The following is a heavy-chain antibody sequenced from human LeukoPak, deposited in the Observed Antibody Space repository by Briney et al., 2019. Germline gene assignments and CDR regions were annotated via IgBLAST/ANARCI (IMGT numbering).Heavy chain of an antibody. J-gene: IGHJ6*02. CDR3: AKAATRISSINYYYYYGMDV. CDR2: ISGGGDST. D-gene: IGHD1-1*01. V-gene: IGHV3-23*01. CDR1: GFTFSGFA. Sequence: GGSLRLSCAASGFTFSGFAMSWVRQGPGKGLKWVSVISGGGDSTYYADSVKGRFTISRDDSKNTLYLQMNSLRAEDTAVYYCAKAATRISSINYYYYYGMDVWGQGTTVTVSS.